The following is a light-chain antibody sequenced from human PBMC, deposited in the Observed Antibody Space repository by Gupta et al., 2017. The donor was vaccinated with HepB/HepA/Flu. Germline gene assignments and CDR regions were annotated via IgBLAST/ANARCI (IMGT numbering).Light chain of an antibody. CDR3: QQSYSTPCS. CDR1: QSISSY. CDR2: AAS. Sequence: DIQMTQSPSSLSASVGDRVTITCRASQSISSYLNWYQQKPGKAPKLLIYAASSLRSGVPSRFSGSGSGTDFTLTISSLQPEDFATYYCQQSYSTPCSFGQGTKLEIK. J-gene: IGKJ2*04. V-gene: IGKV1-39*01.